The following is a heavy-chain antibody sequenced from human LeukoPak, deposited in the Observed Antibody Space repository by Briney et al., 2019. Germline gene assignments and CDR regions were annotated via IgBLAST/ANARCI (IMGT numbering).Heavy chain of an antibody. D-gene: IGHD3-22*01. CDR2: ISYSGST. V-gene: IGHV4-59*07. CDR3: ARADYYDSSGSSGRTYWFAP. CDR1: GGSISSYY. Sequence: SDTLSLTCTVSGGSISSYYWSWIRQPPGKGLEWIGYISYSGSTNYNPSLKSRVTISVATSNNQFSLKLSSLTAADTAVYYCARADYYDSSGSSGRTYWFAPWGQGTLVTVSS. J-gene: IGHJ5*02.